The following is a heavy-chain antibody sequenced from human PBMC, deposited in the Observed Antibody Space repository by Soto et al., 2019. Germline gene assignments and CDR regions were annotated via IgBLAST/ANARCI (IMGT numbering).Heavy chain of an antibody. D-gene: IGHD4-17*01. CDR2: MNPNSGNT. CDR1: GYTFTSYD. J-gene: IGHJ4*02. V-gene: IGHV1-8*01. CDR3: ARGYAGDYSPDY. Sequence: ASVKVSCKASGYTFTSYDINWVRQATGQGLEWMGWMNPNSGNTGYAQKFQGRVTMTRNTSISTAYMELSSLRPEDTAVYYCARGYAGDYSPDYWGQGTLVTVSS.